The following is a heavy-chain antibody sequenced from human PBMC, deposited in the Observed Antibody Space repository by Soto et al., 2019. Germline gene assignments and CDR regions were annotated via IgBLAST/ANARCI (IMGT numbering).Heavy chain of an antibody. CDR1: GYTFTGYY. Sequence: GASVKVSCKASGYTFTGYYMHWVRQAPGQGLEWMGWINPNSGGTNYAQKFQGRVTMTRDTSISTAYMELSRLRSDDTAVYYCARFEGVGTGYYFDYWGQGTLVTVSS. V-gene: IGHV1-2*02. CDR2: INPNSGGT. D-gene: IGHD1-26*01. J-gene: IGHJ4*02. CDR3: ARFEGVGTGYYFDY.